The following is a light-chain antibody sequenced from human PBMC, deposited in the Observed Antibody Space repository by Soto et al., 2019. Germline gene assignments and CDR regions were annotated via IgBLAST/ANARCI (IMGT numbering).Light chain of an antibody. CDR1: QSVSSTY. Sequence: EIVLTQSPDTLSLFPGERATLSCRASQSVSSTYLAGYPQKPGQAPRPLISAASSRATGTPDRFSGSGSGTDFTLTISRLEHEDFAVYYCQQYGSSRWTFGQGTKVEIK. CDR2: AAS. J-gene: IGKJ1*01. CDR3: QQYGSSRWT. V-gene: IGKV3-20*01.